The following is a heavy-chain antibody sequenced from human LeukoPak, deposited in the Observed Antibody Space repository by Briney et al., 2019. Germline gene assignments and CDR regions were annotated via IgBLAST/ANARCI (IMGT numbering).Heavy chain of an antibody. V-gene: IGHV3-21*01. CDR2: ISSSSSYI. J-gene: IGHJ4*02. D-gene: IGHD6-13*01. Sequence: TGGSLRLSCAASGFTFSSYSMNWVRQAPGKGLEWVSSISSSSSYIYYADSVKGRFTISRDNAKNSLYLQMNSLRAEDTAVYYCARAVRIAAAAASFDYWGQGTLVTVSS. CDR1: GFTFSSYS. CDR3: ARAVRIAAAAASFDY.